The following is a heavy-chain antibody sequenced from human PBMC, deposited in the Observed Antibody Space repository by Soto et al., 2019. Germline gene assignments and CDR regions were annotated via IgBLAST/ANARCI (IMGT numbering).Heavy chain of an antibody. CDR1: GFSLTTSGVG. CDR2: IYWDDDK. J-gene: IGHJ5*02. Sequence: QITLKESGPTLVKPTQTLTLTCTFSGFSLTTSGVGVGWIRQPPGKALEWLALIYWDDDKRYSPSLKSRLTIPQDTSNNQVFLTLTNMDPADTATYFCAPSTTTVTWWFDPWGQGTLVTVSS. D-gene: IGHD4-17*01. V-gene: IGHV2-5*02. CDR3: APSTTTVTWWFDP.